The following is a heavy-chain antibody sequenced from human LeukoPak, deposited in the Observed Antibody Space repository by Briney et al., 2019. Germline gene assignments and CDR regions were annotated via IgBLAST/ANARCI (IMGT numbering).Heavy chain of an antibody. CDR2: IRSKAYGGTT. CDR1: GFTFGDYA. Sequence: GGSLRLSCTASGFTFGDYAMSWVRQAPGMGLEWVGFIRSKAYGGTTEYAASVKGRFTISRDDSKSIAYLQMNSLKTEDTAVYYCTRERDGLDYWGQGTLVTVSS. CDR3: TRERDGLDY. J-gene: IGHJ4*02. D-gene: IGHD5-24*01. V-gene: IGHV3-49*04.